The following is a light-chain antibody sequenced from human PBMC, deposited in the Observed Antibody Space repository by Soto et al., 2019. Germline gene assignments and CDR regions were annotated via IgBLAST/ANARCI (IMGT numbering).Light chain of an antibody. V-gene: IGKV1-5*03. CDR2: KAS. CDR3: QQYNSYYT. J-gene: IGKJ2*01. CDR1: QRISSW. Sequence: DIQMTQSPSTLSASVGDRVTITCRASQRISSWLAWYQQKPGKAPKHLIYKASSLESGVPSRFSGSGSGTEFTLTISCIQPDDFATQYCQQYNSYYTFGQGTKLQIK.